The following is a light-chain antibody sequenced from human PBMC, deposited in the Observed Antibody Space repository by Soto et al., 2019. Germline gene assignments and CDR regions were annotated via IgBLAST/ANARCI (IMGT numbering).Light chain of an antibody. CDR2: DDG. Sequence: SYVLTQPPSVSVAPGQTAMITCGGNNIRTKSVHWYQQRPGQAPVLVVYDDGDRPSGIPERFSGSNSGNTASLTISRVEAGDEADYYCQVWDSSSDHWVFGGGTKLTVL. CDR3: QVWDSSSDHWV. J-gene: IGLJ3*02. V-gene: IGLV3-21*02. CDR1: NIRTKS.